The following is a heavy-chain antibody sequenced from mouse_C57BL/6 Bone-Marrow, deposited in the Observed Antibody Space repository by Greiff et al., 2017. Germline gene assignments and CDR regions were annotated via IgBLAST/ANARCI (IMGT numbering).Heavy chain of an antibody. CDR2: INPNNGGT. J-gene: IGHJ1*03. CDR1: GYTFTDYY. CDR3: ARRGWSNWYFDV. V-gene: IGHV1-26*01. Sequence: EVQLQQSGPELVKPGASVKISCKASGYTFTDYYMNWVKQSHGKSLEWIGDINPNNGGTSYNQKFKGKATLTVDKSSSTAYMELRSLTSEDSAVYYCARRGWSNWYFDVWGTGTTVTVSS. D-gene: IGHD1-1*02.